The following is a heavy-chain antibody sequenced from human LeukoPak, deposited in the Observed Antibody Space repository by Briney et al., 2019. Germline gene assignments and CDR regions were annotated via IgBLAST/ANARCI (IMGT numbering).Heavy chain of an antibody. CDR1: GFTFSSYG. Sequence: PGGSLRLSCAASGFTFSSYGMSWVRQAPGKGLEWVSVISGSGGSTYYADSVNGRFTISRDNSKNTLYLQMNSLRAEDTAVYYCARDLRVAVAGTGYFDYWGQGTLVTVSS. V-gene: IGHV3-23*01. D-gene: IGHD6-19*01. CDR3: ARDLRVAVAGTGYFDY. CDR2: ISGSGGST. J-gene: IGHJ4*02.